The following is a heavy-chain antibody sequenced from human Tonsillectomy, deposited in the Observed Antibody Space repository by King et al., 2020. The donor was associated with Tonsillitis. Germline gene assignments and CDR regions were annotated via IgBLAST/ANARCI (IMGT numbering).Heavy chain of an antibody. CDR3: ARDVTFGGKY. D-gene: IGHD4-23*01. Sequence: VQLVESGGRLVQPGGSLRLSCAVSGLTFSSYWMSWVRQAPGKGLEWVANINQNGGEKYYVDSVKGRFTISRDNAKNSLYLQMNSLRADDTAVYYCARDVTFGGKYWGPGTLVTVSS. V-gene: IGHV3-7*03. CDR1: GLTFSSYW. J-gene: IGHJ4*02. CDR2: INQNGGEK.